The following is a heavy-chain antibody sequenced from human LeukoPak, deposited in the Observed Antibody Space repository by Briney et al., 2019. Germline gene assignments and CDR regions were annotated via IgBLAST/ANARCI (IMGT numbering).Heavy chain of an antibody. CDR2: IKGDGIST. CDR1: GFDFSSNW. CDR3: AKDHYWSIDY. J-gene: IGHJ4*02. Sequence: GGSLRLSCAASGFDFSSNWMHWVRHAPGQGLVWVSRIKGDGISTNYADSVKGRFTISRDIAKNTLYLQMNSLRAEDTGVYYCAKDHYWSIDYWGRGTPVTVSS. V-gene: IGHV3-74*01. D-gene: IGHD3-3*01.